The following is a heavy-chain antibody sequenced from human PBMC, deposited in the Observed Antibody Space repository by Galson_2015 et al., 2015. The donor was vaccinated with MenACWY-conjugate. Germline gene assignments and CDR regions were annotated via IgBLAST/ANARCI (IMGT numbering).Heavy chain of an antibody. Sequence: SLRLSCAASGFTFSSYGMHWVRQAPGKGLVWVSLIDSGGSSTCYADSVKGRFTISRDNAKNTLYLQMNSLRAEDTAVYYCAVYCSSTRGSGASGDFWGQGTLVTVSS. CDR2: IDSGGSST. D-gene: IGHD2-2*01. CDR3: AVYCSSTRGSGASGDF. J-gene: IGHJ4*02. CDR1: GFTFSSYG. V-gene: IGHV3-74*01.